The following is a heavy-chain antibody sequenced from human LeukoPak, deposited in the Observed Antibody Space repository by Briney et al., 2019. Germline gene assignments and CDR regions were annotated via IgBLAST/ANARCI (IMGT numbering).Heavy chain of an antibody. CDR3: ALDNWNEFDP. J-gene: IGHJ5*02. CDR1: GYRFSSNG. V-gene: IGHV1-18*01. D-gene: IGHD1-20*01. Sequence: SVKVSCKASGYRFSSNGISWVRQAPGQGLEWVGWVSTYNSDTNYAPKFQGRVTMTKDTSTSTVYMELRSLRTDDTAVYYCALDNWNEFDPWGQGTLVTVSS. CDR2: VSTYNSDT.